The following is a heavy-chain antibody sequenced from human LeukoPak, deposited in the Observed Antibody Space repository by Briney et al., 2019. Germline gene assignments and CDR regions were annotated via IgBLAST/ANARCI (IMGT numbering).Heavy chain of an antibody. J-gene: IGHJ4*02. CDR1: GGSFSGYY. Sequence: PSETLSLTCAVCGGSFSGYYWSWIRQPPGKGLEWIGEINHSGSTNYNPSLKSRVTISVDTSKNQFSLKLSSVTAADTAVYYCARSCGSTSCYRYWGQGTLVTVSS. V-gene: IGHV4-34*01. CDR2: INHSGST. D-gene: IGHD2-2*01. CDR3: ARSCGSTSCYRY.